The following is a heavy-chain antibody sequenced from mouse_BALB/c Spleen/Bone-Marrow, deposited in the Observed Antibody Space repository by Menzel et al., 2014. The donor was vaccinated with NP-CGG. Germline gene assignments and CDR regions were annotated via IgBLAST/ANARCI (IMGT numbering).Heavy chain of an antibody. Sequence: LQQSGSELVRPGASVKLSCKASGYTFTSYWMHWVKQRPGQGLEWIGNIYPGSGSTNYDEKFKSKATLTVDTSSSTAYMQLSSLTSEDSAVYYCTLRWSSYAMDYWGQGTSVTVSS. CDR2: IYPGSGST. D-gene: IGHD2-3*01. CDR3: TLRWSSYAMDY. CDR1: GYTFTSYW. J-gene: IGHJ4*01. V-gene: IGHV1S22*01.